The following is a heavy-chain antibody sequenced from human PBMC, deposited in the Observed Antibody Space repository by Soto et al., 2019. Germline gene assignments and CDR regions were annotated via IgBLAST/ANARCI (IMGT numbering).Heavy chain of an antibody. CDR2: ISAYNGNT. CDR3: ARDRYSSGYYYYYYGMDV. V-gene: IGHV1-18*04. Sequence: ASLKVSCKASGYTFTSYGISWVRQAPGQGLEWMGWISAYNGNTNYAQKLQGRVTMTTDTSTSTAYMELRSLRSDDTAVYYCARDRYSSGYYYYYYGMDVWGQGTTVTVSS. CDR1: GYTFTSYG. J-gene: IGHJ6*02. D-gene: IGHD3-22*01.